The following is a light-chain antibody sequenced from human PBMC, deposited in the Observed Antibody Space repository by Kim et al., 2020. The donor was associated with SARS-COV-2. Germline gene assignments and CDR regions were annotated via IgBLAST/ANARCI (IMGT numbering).Light chain of an antibody. CDR1: KVGDRY. CDR3: QAWDSSTYV. Sequence: VSPGQTASIACSGDKVGDRYACWYQQKPGQSPVLVIYQDTKRPSGIPERFSGSNAGNTATLTISGTQAMDEADYYCQAWDSSTYVFGTGTKVTVL. J-gene: IGLJ1*01. CDR2: QDT. V-gene: IGLV3-1*01.